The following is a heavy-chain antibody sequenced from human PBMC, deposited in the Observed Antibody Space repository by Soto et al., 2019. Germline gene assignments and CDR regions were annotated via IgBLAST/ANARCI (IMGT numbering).Heavy chain of an antibody. J-gene: IGHJ1*01. CDR3: ARVSQYSSIVQH. Sequence: SETLSLTCAVYGGSFSGYHWSWIRQPPGKGLEWIGEINHSGSTRYNPSLESRVTISVDTSKNQFSLNLNSVTAADTAVYYCARVSQYSSIVQHWGQGALVTVPQ. CDR2: INHSGST. D-gene: IGHD6-13*01. CDR1: GGSFSGYH. V-gene: IGHV4-34*01.